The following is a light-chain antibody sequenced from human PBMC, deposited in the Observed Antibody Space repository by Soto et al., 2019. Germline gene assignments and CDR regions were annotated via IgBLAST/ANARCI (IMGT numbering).Light chain of an antibody. CDR1: SSDVGGYNY. V-gene: IGLV2-14*01. Sequence: QSVLTQPASVSGSPGQSITISCTGTSSDVGGYNYVSWYQQHPGKAPKLMIYEVSNRPSGVSNRFSGSKSGNTASLTISGLQAGDEAHYYCSSYTSSSTLVFGAGTKGIV. CDR2: EVS. CDR3: SSYTSSSTLV. J-gene: IGLJ1*01.